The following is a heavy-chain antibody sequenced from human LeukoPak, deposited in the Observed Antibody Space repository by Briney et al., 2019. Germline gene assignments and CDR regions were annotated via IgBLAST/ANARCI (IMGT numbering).Heavy chain of an antibody. Sequence: GGSLRLSCITSGFAFNSYWVHWVRQVPGKGLEWVSRIDRDGITTTYADSVKGRVSVSRHNAKNVAYLQMESLRAEDTAVYYCARSRWGVFVDHWGQGTLVTVSS. CDR2: IDRDGITT. V-gene: IGHV3-74*01. CDR3: ARSRWGVFVDH. D-gene: IGHD3-16*01. CDR1: GFAFNSYW. J-gene: IGHJ4*02.